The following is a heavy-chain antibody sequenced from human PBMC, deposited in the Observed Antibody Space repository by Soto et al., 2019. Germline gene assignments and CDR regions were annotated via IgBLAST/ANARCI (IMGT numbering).Heavy chain of an antibody. Sequence: QVQLVESGGGVVQPGRSLRLSCAASGFTFSSYGMHWVRQAPGKGLEWVAVISYDGSNKYYADSVKGRFTISRDNSKNTLDLEMNRLRAEDTAVYYCAKGRVGVIHGGGFDYWGQGTLVTVSS. D-gene: IGHD3-22*01. CDR1: GFTFSSYG. CDR2: ISYDGSNK. V-gene: IGHV3-30*18. J-gene: IGHJ4*02. CDR3: AKGRVGVIHGGGFDY.